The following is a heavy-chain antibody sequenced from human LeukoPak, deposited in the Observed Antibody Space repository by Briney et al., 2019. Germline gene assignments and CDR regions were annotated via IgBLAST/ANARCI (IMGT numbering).Heavy chain of an antibody. J-gene: IGHJ4*02. Sequence: PGGSLRLSCAASGFSFGSYSMDWVRQAPGKGLEWVSSTSSTSSYKYSADSVKGRFTVSRDNAENSLYLQMNSLRAEDTAVYYCARGVYDILAGYRPYFFDYWGQGTLVTVSS. CDR2: TSSTSSYK. V-gene: IGHV3-21*01. CDR1: GFSFGSYS. CDR3: ARGVYDILAGYRPYFFDY. D-gene: IGHD3-9*01.